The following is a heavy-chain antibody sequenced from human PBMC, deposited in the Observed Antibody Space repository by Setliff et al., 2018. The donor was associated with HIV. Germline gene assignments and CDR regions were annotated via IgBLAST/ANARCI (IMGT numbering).Heavy chain of an antibody. D-gene: IGHD1-26*01. V-gene: IGHV3-21*01. CDR1: GFTFSNAW. J-gene: IGHJ6*02. Sequence: GGSLRLSCAASGFTFSNAWMSWVRQAPGKGLEWVSSISSSSTYIYYADSVRGRFTISRDNAKNSLYLQMNSLRAEDTAVYYCASPYSGSYYPPEHLPHYGMDVWGQGTTVTVSS. CDR3: ASPYSGSYYPPEHLPHYGMDV. CDR2: ISSSSTYI.